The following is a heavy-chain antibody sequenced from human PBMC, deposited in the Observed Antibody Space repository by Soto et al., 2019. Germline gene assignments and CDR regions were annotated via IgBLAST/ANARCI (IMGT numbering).Heavy chain of an antibody. CDR3: ARDHGPYSSSWYVGY. D-gene: IGHD6-13*01. J-gene: IGHJ4*02. V-gene: IGHV3-33*01. CDR1: GFTFSSYG. Sequence: GGSLRLSCAASGFTFSSYGMHWVRQAPGKGLEWVAVIWYDGSNKYYADSVKGRFTISRDNSKNTLYLQMNSLRAEDTAVYYCARDHGPYSSSWYVGYWGQGTLVTVSS. CDR2: IWYDGSNK.